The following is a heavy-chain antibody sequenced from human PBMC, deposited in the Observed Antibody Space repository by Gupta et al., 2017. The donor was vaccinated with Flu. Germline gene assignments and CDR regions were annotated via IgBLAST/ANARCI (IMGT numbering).Heavy chain of an antibody. CDR2: IIPDLGTP. D-gene: IGHD1-26*01. CDR1: GDSFSAFA. V-gene: IGHV1-69*01. J-gene: IGHJ4*02. CDR3: ARADVPYSGSGAFPS. Sequence: QVQLMQSGAEIKKPGSSMKVSCKASGDSFSAFAATWVRQAPGRGLEWVGSIIPDLGTPNYAQEFQDRVTITADASTNTAFLEMRRLTPDDTAVYFCARADVPYSGSGAFPSWGQGTHVTVSS.